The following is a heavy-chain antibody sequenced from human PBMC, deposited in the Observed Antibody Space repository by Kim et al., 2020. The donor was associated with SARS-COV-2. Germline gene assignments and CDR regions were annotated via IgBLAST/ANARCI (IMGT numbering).Heavy chain of an antibody. D-gene: IGHD3-22*01. V-gene: IGHV3-33*01. J-gene: IGHJ6*02. CDR2: IWYDGSNK. CDR1: GFTFSSYG. Sequence: GGSLRLSCAASGFTFSSYGMHWVRQAPGKGLAGVAVIWYDGSNKYYADSVKGRFTISRDNSKNTLYLQMNSRRAEDTAVYYCAREGRDSSGYPSYYYGVDVWGQGATVPVSS. CDR3: AREGRDSSGYPSYYYGVDV.